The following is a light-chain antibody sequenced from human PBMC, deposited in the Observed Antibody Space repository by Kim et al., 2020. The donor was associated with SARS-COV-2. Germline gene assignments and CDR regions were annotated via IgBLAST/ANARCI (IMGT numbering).Light chain of an antibody. Sequence: SSSPGERATLSYRASQSVSSYLAWYQQKPGQAPRLLIYDASNRATGIPARFSGSGSGTDFTLTISSLEPEDFAVYYCQQRSNWRTFGGGTKVDIK. CDR1: QSVSSY. V-gene: IGKV3-11*01. J-gene: IGKJ4*01. CDR3: QQRSNWRT. CDR2: DAS.